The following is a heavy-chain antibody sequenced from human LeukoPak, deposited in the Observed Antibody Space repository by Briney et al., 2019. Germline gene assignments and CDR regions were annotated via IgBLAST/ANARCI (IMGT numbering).Heavy chain of an antibody. Sequence: GGSLRLSCAASGFTFSTYWMSWVRQAPGKGLEWVANIKEDGSEKYYVDSVKGRFTISRDNAKNSLYLQMNSLRAKDTAVYYCARDSITGTTNDYWGQGTLVTVSS. J-gene: IGHJ4*02. D-gene: IGHD1-7*01. V-gene: IGHV3-7*01. CDR3: ARDSITGTTNDY. CDR1: GFTFSTYW. CDR2: IKEDGSEK.